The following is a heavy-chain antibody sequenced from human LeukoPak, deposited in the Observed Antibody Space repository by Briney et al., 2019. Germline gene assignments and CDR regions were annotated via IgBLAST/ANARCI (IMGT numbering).Heavy chain of an antibody. CDR2: ISSSSSYI. CDR1: GFTFSSYS. D-gene: IGHD2-2*01. J-gene: IGHJ4*02. Sequence: PGGSLRLSCAASGFTFSSYSMNWVRQAPGKGLEWVSSISSSSSYIYYADSVKGRFTISRDNAKNSLYLQMNSLRAEDTAVYYCASLSPCSSTSCSFFFDYWGQGTLVTVSS. CDR3: ASLSPCSSTSCSFFFDY. V-gene: IGHV3-21*01.